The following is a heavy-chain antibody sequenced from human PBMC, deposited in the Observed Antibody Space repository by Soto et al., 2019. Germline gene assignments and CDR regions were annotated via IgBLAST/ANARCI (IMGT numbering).Heavy chain of an antibody. CDR3: ARGNGWYGASGPDYYYYGMDV. J-gene: IGHJ6*02. Sequence: SVKVSCKASGGTFSSYAISWVRQAPGQGLEWMGGIIPIFGTANYAQKFQGRVTITADESTSTAYMELSSLRSEDTAVYYCARGNGWYGASGPDYYYYGMDVWGQGTTVTVSS. V-gene: IGHV1-69*13. CDR2: IIPIFGTA. CDR1: GGTFSSYA. D-gene: IGHD6-19*01.